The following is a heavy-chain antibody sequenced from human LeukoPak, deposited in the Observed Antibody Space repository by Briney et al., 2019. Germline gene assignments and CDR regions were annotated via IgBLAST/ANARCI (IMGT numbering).Heavy chain of an antibody. CDR1: GYTFTSYG. CDR3: ARDHYDFWSGYYRWFDP. Sequence: ASVKVSCKASGYTFTSYGISWVRQAPGQGLEWMGWISAYNGNTNYARKLQGRVTMTTDTSTSTAYMELRSLRSDDTAVYYCARDHYDFWSGYYRWFDPWGQGTLVTVSS. J-gene: IGHJ5*02. V-gene: IGHV1-18*01. CDR2: ISAYNGNT. D-gene: IGHD3-3*01.